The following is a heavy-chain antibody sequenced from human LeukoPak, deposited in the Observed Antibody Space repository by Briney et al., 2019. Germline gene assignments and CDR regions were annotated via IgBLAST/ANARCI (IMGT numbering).Heavy chain of an antibody. CDR3: TREYSGSWLAFHV. Sequence: GGSLRLSCAASGFTFREYWMHWVRQAPGKGLVWVSRINSDGSGTSYADSVKGRFTISRDKNKNTLYLQLTILRDGGPAVYDCTREYSGSWLAFHVWGQGTMVTVSS. V-gene: IGHV3-74*01. CDR1: GFTFREYW. D-gene: IGHD6-13*01. CDR2: INSDGSGT. J-gene: IGHJ3*01.